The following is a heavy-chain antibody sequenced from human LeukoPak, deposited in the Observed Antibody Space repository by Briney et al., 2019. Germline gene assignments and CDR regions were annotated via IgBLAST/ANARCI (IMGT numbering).Heavy chain of an antibody. CDR3: ARVKPGYPLWRIGGPFDY. Sequence: PSETLSLTCAVYGGSFSGYYWSWIRQPPGKGLEWIGEINHSGSTNYNPSLKSRVTISVDTSKNQFSLKLSSVTAADTAVYYCARVKPGYPLWRIGGPFDYWGQGTLVTVSS. CDR1: GGSFSGYY. V-gene: IGHV4-34*01. J-gene: IGHJ4*02. CDR2: INHSGST. D-gene: IGHD2-2*01.